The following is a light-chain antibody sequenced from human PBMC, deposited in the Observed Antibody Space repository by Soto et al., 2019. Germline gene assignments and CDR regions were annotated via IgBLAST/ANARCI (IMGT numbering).Light chain of an antibody. CDR2: AAS. J-gene: IGKJ3*01. Sequence: DIQMTQSPSSVSASVGDRVSITCRASQGISGWLAWYQQKPRKAPKLLIFAASILQSGVPSRFSGSGSGTDFTLTISSLQPEDFATYYCQQANSFPVTFGPGTKVDIK. V-gene: IGKV1-12*01. CDR3: QQANSFPVT. CDR1: QGISGW.